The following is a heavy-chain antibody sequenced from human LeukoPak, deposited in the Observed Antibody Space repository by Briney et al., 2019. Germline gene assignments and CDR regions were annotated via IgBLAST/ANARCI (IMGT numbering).Heavy chain of an antibody. CDR2: ISTGGAST. J-gene: IGHJ4*02. Sequence: GGSLRLSCAASGFTFSSHAMTWVRQAPGKGLEWVSVISTGGASTYYADSVKGRFTISRDNSRNTLFLHVNSLRAEDTAVYYCAKGGTTVATPSAYWGQGTLVTVSS. CDR3: AKGGTTVATPSAY. CDR1: GFTFSSHA. V-gene: IGHV3-23*01. D-gene: IGHD4-17*01.